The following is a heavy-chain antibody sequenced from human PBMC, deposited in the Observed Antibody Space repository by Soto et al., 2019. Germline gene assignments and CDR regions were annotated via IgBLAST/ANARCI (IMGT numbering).Heavy chain of an antibody. V-gene: IGHV1-3*01. CDR3: ARDGRRYCSSTSCYSWFDP. CDR1: GYTFTSYA. CDR2: INAGNGNT. Sequence: GASVKVSCKASGYTFTSYAMHWVRQAPGQRLEWMGWINAGNGNTKYSQKFQGRVTITRDTSASTAYMELSSLRSEDTAVYYCARDGRRYCSSTSCYSWFDPWGQGTLVTVSS. J-gene: IGHJ5*02. D-gene: IGHD2-2*01.